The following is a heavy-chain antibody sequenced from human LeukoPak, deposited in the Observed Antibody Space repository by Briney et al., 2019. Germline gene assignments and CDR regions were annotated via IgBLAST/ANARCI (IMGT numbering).Heavy chain of an antibody. CDR1: GGSISSSSYY. V-gene: IGHV4-39*01. Sequence: ASETLSLTCTVSGGSISSSSYYWGWIRQPPGKGLEWIGSIYYSGSTYYNPSLKSRVTISVDTSKNQFSLKLSSVTAADTAVYYCAELYSSGWLVYWGQGTLVTVSS. J-gene: IGHJ4*02. D-gene: IGHD6-19*01. CDR3: AELYSSGWLVY. CDR2: IYYSGST.